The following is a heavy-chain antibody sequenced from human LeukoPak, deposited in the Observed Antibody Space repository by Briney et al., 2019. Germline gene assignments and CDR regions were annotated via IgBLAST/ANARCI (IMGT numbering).Heavy chain of an antibody. CDR1: GFTFSSYG. J-gene: IGHJ4*02. Sequence: PGGSLRLSCAASGFTFSSYGMHWIRQAPGKGLEWISYSSSRGSSRYYADSVKGRFTISRDNVKYSLYLQMNSLRAEDTAVYYCARVFPVYRYSGYDGFDSWGQGTLVTVSS. V-gene: IGHV3-48*04. D-gene: IGHD5-12*01. CDR2: SSSRGSSR. CDR3: ARVFPVYRYSGYDGFDS.